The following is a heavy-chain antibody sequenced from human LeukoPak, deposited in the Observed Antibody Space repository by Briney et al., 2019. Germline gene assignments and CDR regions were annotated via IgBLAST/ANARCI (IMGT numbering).Heavy chain of an antibody. V-gene: IGHV3-23*01. J-gene: IGHJ5*02. CDR2: ISGGGERT. D-gene: IGHD6-19*01. CDR3: GKDGGQYSSGPEFDP. CDR1: GIVFSRTA. Sequence: GGSLRLSCTASGIVFSRTAMNWARQSPGRGLEWLSAISGGGERTFYADSVKGRFTISRDNSKNMVYLQMNILRADDTAIYYCGKDGGQYSSGPEFDPRGQGALVTVSS.